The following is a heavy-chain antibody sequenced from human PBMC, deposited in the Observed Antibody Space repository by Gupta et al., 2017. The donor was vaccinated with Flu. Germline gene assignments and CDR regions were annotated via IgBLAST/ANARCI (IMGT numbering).Heavy chain of an antibody. J-gene: IGHJ4*02. CDR1: GFTFSSYW. V-gene: IGHV3-7*01. CDR2: IEQDGSEK. CDR3: ARDISYSSSL. Sequence: EVQLVESGGGLVQPGGSLRLSCAASGFTFSSYWMRWVRQAPGKGLEWVANIEQDGSEKYEVNSVKGRFKISRDNAKDSLYVEMKRMRAEETAVYYGARDISYSSSLWGQGTLVTVYS. D-gene: IGHD6-13*01.